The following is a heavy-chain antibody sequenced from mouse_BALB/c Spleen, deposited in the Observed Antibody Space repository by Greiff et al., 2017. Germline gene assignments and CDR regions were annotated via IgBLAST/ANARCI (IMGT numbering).Heavy chain of an antibody. D-gene: IGHD4-1*02. V-gene: IGHV10-3*03. CDR1: GFTFNTYA. J-gene: IGHJ4*01. CDR2: IRSKSNNYAT. Sequence: EVKLMESGGGLVQPKGSLKLSCAASGFTFNTYAMHWVCQAPGKGLEWVARIRSKSNNYATYYADSVKDRFTISRDDSQSMLYLQMNNLKTEDTAMYYCARLNWDDAMDYWGQGTSVTVSS. CDR3: ARLNWDDAMDY.